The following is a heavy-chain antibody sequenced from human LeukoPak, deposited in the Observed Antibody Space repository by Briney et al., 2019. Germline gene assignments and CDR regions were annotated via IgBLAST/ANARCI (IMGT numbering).Heavy chain of an antibody. V-gene: IGHV3-23*01. Sequence: GGSLRLSCAASGFTFSSYWMSWVRQAPGKGLQWVSLISANGGDTYYADSVKGRFTISTDNSKNTLYLQMNSLRAEDTALYYCAKASGSGYGKDYFDYWGQGTLVTVSS. CDR1: GFTFSSYW. CDR2: ISANGGDT. J-gene: IGHJ4*02. D-gene: IGHD1-26*01. CDR3: AKASGSGYGKDYFDY.